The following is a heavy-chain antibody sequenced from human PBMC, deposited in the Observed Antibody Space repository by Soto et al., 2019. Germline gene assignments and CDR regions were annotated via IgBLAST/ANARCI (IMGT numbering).Heavy chain of an antibody. D-gene: IGHD3-16*01. Sequence: SETLSLTCAVSGYSISSGYYWGWIRQPPGKGLEWMGSIYYRGNTYYNPSLRSRITISVDTSRNQFSLALSSVTAADTAVYFCARLRGGCPADFWGQGTLVTVSS. CDR1: GYSISSGYY. J-gene: IGHJ4*02. V-gene: IGHV4-38-2*01. CDR3: ARLRGGCPADF. CDR2: IYYRGNT.